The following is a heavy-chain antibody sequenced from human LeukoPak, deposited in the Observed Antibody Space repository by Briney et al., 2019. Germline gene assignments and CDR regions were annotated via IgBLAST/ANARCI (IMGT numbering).Heavy chain of an antibody. CDR2: INPNSGGT. CDR1: GYTFTSYD. D-gene: IGHD3-16*02. Sequence: ASVKVSCKASGYTFTSYDINWVRQATGQGLEWMGWINPNSGGTNYAQKFQGRVTMTRDTSISTAYMELSRLRSDDTAVYYCVMITFGGVIVMPYWGQGTLVTVSS. V-gene: IGHV1-2*02. J-gene: IGHJ4*02. CDR3: VMITFGGVIVMPY.